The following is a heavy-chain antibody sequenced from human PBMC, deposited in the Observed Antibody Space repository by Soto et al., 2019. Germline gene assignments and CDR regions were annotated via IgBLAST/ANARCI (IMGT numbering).Heavy chain of an antibody. Sequence: QITLNESGPTQVKPRQTLTLTCTFSGFSLTTSGVGVGWIRQSPGKAPEWLALIYWDDDKRYSPSLKSRLTITKDTSKNHVVLTMAYLDPADTATYYCAHRVLRTVFGLVTTAAIYFDFWGQGTPVAVSS. V-gene: IGHV2-5*02. D-gene: IGHD3-3*01. CDR3: AHRVLRTVFGLVTTAAIYFDF. CDR1: GFSLTTSGVG. CDR2: IYWDDDK. J-gene: IGHJ4*02.